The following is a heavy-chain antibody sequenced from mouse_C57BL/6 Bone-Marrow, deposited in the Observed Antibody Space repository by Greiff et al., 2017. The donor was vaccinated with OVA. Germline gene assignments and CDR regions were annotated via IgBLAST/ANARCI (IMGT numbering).Heavy chain of an antibody. J-gene: IGHJ4*01. CDR3: ARRSYAMDY. V-gene: IGHV5-15*04. CDR2: ISNLAYSI. CDR1: GFTFSDYG. Sequence: EVMLMESGGGLVQPGGSLKLSCVASGFTFSDYGMAWVRQAPRKGPEWVAFISNLAYSIYYADTVTGRFTISRENANNTLYLEMSSLRSEDTAMYYCARRSYAMDYWGQGTSVTVSS.